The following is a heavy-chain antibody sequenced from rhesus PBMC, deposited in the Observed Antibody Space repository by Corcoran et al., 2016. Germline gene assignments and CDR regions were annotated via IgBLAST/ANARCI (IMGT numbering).Heavy chain of an antibody. J-gene: IGHJ4*01. V-gene: IGHV4-73*01. Sequence: QVKLQQWGEGLVKPSETLSLTCAVYGGSISGYYWSWIRQPPGKGLEWIGKIDGNTASPNYNPPLKNRVTSSKDTSKNQFSLKLSSVTAADTAVYYCARSIWTGYYKYYFDYWGQGVLVTVSS. D-gene: IGHD3-3*01. CDR3: ARSIWTGYYKYYFDY. CDR2: IDGNTASP. CDR1: GGSISGYY.